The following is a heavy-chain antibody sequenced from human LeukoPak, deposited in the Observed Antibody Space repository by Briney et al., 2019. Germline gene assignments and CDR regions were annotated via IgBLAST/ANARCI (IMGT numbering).Heavy chain of an antibody. CDR1: GYTFTGYY. V-gene: IGHV1-2*02. CDR2: INPNSGGT. J-gene: IGHJ4*02. D-gene: IGHD3-10*01. CDR3: ARDRITMVDY. Sequence: ASVKVSCKASGYTFTGYYTHWVRQAPGQGLEWMGWINPNSGGTNYAQKFQGRVTMTRDTSISTAYMDLSRLISDDTAVYYCARDRITMVDYWGQGTLVTVSS.